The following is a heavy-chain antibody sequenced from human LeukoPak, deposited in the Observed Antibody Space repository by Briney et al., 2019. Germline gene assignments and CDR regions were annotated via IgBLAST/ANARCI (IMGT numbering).Heavy chain of an antibody. CDR2: INHSGGT. CDR1: GGSFGGYY. J-gene: IGHJ4*02. CDR3: AWSKFGELDY. Sequence: SETLSLTCAVYGGSFGGYYWSWIRQPPGKGLEWIGEINHSGGTNYNPSLKSRVTISVDTSKNQFSLKLSSVTAADTAVYYCAWSKFGELDYWGQGTLVTVSS. V-gene: IGHV4-34*01. D-gene: IGHD3-10*02.